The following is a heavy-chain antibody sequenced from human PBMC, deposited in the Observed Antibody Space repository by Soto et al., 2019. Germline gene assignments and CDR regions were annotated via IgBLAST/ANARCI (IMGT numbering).Heavy chain of an antibody. J-gene: IGHJ2*01. CDR2: ISAYNGNT. D-gene: IGHD3-10*01. CDR1: GYTFTSYG. CDR3: ARGRGGGINWYFDL. V-gene: IGHV1-18*04. Sequence: GASVKVSCKSAGYTFTSYGISWVRQAPGQGLEWMGWISAYNGNTNYAQKLQGRVTMTTDTSTSTAYMELRSLRSDDTAVYYCARGRGGGINWYFDLWGRGTLVTVSS.